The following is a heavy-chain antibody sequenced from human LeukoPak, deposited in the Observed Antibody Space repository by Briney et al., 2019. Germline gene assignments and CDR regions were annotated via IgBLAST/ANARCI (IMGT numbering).Heavy chain of an antibody. D-gene: IGHD2-2*01. V-gene: IGHV4-34*01. CDR2: INHSGST. Sequence: SETLSLTCAVYGGSFSGYYWSWLRQPPGKGREWGGEINHSGSTNYNPSLKSRVTISVDTSKNQFSLKLSSVTAADTAVYYCARGPGGYCSSTSCYVFDYWGQGTLVTVSS. J-gene: IGHJ4*02. CDR1: GGSFSGYY. CDR3: ARGPGGYCSSTSCYVFDY.